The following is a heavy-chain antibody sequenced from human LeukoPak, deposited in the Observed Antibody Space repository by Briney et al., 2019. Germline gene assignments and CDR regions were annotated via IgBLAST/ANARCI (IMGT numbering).Heavy chain of an antibody. D-gene: IGHD6-13*01. CDR1: GFTFSSYG. J-gene: IGHJ6*02. CDR3: AKDLTSIAARPWYYYYYGMDV. V-gene: IGHV3-30*18. CDR2: ISYDGSNK. Sequence: PGGSLRLSCAASGFTFSSYGMHWVRQAPGKGLEWVAVISYDGSNKYYADSVKGRFTISRDNSKNTLYLQMNSLRAEDTAVYYCAKDLTSIAARPWYYYYYGMDVWGQGTTVTVSS.